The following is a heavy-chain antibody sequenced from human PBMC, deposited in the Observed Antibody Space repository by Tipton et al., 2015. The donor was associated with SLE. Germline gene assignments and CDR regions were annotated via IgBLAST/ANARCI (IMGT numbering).Heavy chain of an antibody. V-gene: IGHV3-74*01. J-gene: IGHJ3*02. CDR2: IDSDGGTT. CDR3: ARGCSPRYDAFDI. D-gene: IGHD4/OR15-4a*01. CDR1: GFSFSNYW. Sequence: SLRLSCAASGFSFSNYWIHWVRQVPGKGLVWVSPIDSDGGTTSYADSVKGRFTISRDNAKNMLYLQMNSLRAEDTAMYYCARGCSPRYDAFDIWGQGTMVTVSP.